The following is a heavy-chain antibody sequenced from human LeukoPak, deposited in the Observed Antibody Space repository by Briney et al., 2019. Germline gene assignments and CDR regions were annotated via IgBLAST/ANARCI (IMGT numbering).Heavy chain of an antibody. CDR1: GFTFSNYA. J-gene: IGHJ4*02. CDR2: LSGSGDTS. V-gene: IGHV3-23*01. CDR3: AKVLSFRSFDGVLYVDH. D-gene: IGHD3-9*01. Sequence: GGSLRLSCAASGFTFSNYAMSWVRQAPGKGLEWVSSLSGSGDTSYYADSVKGRFTISRDNSKNTLYPQMNSLRVEDTAVYYCAKVLSFRSFDGVLYVDHWGQGTLVTVSS.